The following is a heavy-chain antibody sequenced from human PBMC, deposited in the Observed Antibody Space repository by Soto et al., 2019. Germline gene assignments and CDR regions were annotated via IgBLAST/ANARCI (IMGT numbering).Heavy chain of an antibody. CDR1: GLTFSGYG. J-gene: IGHJ4*02. CDR3: AKDQMGRGWRTLDS. V-gene: IGHV3-30*18. D-gene: IGHD3-10*01. Sequence: QVQMVESGGGVVQPGTSLRLSCVVTGLTFSGYGMHWVRQPPGKGLEWVADITYDGSSTYYADAVKGRFTVSRDNSKNILYLQMTSLRGDDTAMYYCAKDQMGRGWRTLDSWGQGTLVIVSS. CDR2: ITYDGSST.